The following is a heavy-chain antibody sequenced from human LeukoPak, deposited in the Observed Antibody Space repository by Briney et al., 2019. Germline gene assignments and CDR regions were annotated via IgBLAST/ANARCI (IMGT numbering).Heavy chain of an antibody. J-gene: IGHJ4*02. Sequence: GGSLRLSCAASGFTFSSYSMNWVRQAPGKGLEWVSSISSSSYIYYADSVKGRFTISRDNAKNSPYLQMNSLRAEDTAVYYCARDDSSGYYYVPDYWGQGTLVTVSS. CDR2: ISSSSYI. CDR3: ARDDSSGYYYVPDY. CDR1: GFTFSSYS. V-gene: IGHV3-21*01. D-gene: IGHD3-22*01.